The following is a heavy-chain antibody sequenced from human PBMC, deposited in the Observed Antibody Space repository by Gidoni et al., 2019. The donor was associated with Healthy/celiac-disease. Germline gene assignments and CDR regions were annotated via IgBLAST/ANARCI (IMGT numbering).Heavy chain of an antibody. CDR2: IYYSGRT. J-gene: IGHJ5*02. D-gene: IGHD3-10*01. V-gene: IGHV4-31*03. CDR3: ARSYGSGIGGRWFDP. Sequence: QLQLQESGPGLVKPSQPLSLPCPVSGCPISSGGSYCSWIRQHPGKGLEWIGYIYYSGRTYYNPSLKSRVTISVDTSKNQFSLKLSSVTAADTAVYYCARSYGSGIGGRWFDPWGQGTLVTVSS. CDR1: GCPISSGGSY.